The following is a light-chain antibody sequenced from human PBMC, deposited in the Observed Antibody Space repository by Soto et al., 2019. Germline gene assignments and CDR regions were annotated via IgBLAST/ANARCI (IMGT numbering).Light chain of an antibody. J-gene: IGKJ1*01. V-gene: IGKV1-12*01. CDR3: QQYSDSSGA. CDR1: QGISVW. Sequence: DTQMTQSPSSVSAAVGDTVTITCRPSQGISVWLAWYQLRPGQAPKLLIFDASTLESGVPSRFSGSGSGTDFTLTLSSLQPDDFATHYSQQYSDSSGAFGQRTMVDIK. CDR2: DAS.